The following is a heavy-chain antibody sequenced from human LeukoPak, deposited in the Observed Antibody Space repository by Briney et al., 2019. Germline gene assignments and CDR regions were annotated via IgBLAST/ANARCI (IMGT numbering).Heavy chain of an antibody. CDR1: GGSISSYY. CDR2: IYTSGST. CDR3: ARVSYYGSGSRRHYFDY. Sequence: SETLSLTCTVSGGSISSYYWSWIRHPAGKGLEWIGRIYTSGSTNYNPSLKSRVTMSVDTSKNQFSLKLSSVTAADTAVYYCARVSYYGSGSRRHYFDYWGQGTLVTVSS. J-gene: IGHJ4*02. V-gene: IGHV4-4*07. D-gene: IGHD3-10*01.